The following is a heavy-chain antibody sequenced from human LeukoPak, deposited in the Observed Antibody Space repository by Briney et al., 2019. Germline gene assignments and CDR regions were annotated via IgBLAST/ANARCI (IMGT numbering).Heavy chain of an antibody. V-gene: IGHV4-34*01. CDR3: ARYPVLDAFCYDY. CDR2: INHSGST. CDR1: GGSFSGYY. Sequence: SETLSLTCAVYGGSFSGYYWSWIRQPPGKGLEWIGEINHSGSTNYNPSLKSRVTISVDTSKNQFSLKLSSVTAADTAVYYCARYPVLDAFCYDYWGQGTLVTVSS. J-gene: IGHJ4*02. D-gene: IGHD3-16*01.